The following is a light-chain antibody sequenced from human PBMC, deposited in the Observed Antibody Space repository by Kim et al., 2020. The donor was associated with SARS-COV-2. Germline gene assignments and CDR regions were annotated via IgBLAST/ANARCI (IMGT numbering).Light chain of an antibody. CDR3: GTWDSSLSAV. CDR2: DNN. CDR1: CSNIGNNY. V-gene: IGLV1-51*01. Sequence: PGQKVTISCSGSCSNIGNNYVSWYQPLPATAPILRIYDNNKRPSEIPDRFSGSKSGTAATLGITGLQTGDEADYYCGTWDSSLSAVFGGGTQLTVL. J-gene: IGLJ3*02.